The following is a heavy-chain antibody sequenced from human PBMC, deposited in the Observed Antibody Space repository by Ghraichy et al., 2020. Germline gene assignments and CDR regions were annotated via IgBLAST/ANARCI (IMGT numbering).Heavy chain of an antibody. CDR3: AKDWRSGTNWFDP. J-gene: IGHJ5*02. V-gene: IGHV3-23*01. CDR1: GFTFSSYA. D-gene: IGHD1-1*01. CDR2: ISGSGGST. Sequence: GGSLRLSCAASGFTFSSYAMSWVRQAPGKGLEWVSAISGSGGSTYYADSVKGRLTISRDHSKDTLYLQMNSLRAEDTTVYYCAKDWRSGTNWFDPWGQGTLVTVSS.